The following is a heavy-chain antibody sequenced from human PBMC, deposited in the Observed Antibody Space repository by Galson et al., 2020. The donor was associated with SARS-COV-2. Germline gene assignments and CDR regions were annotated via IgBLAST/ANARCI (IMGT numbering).Heavy chain of an antibody. D-gene: IGHD3-22*01. CDR1: GYTFTNYD. Sequence: ASVKVSCKASGYTFTNYDINWVRQATGQGLEWMGWLNPNSGNTGYAQKFQGRVTLTRNTSIGTAYLELSSLRSEDTAVYYCAREAGDYYDTSGDAFVIWGQGTMVIVSS. CDR3: AREAGDYYDTSGDAFVI. V-gene: IGHV1-8*01. J-gene: IGHJ3*02. CDR2: LNPNSGNT.